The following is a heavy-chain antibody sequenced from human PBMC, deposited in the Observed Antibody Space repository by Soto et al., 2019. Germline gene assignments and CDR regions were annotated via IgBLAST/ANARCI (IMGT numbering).Heavy chain of an antibody. D-gene: IGHD3-10*01. J-gene: IGHJ4*02. V-gene: IGHV3-15*01. Sequence: GGSLRLSCAASGFIFSNAWMNWVLQAPGKGLEWVGRIKSNIDGGTTDYAAPVKGRFTISRDDSKNTLFLEMNSLKTEDTAVYYCTTPPLLLWFGEWIDYWGQGTLVTVSS. CDR2: IKSNIDGGTT. CDR1: GFIFSNAW. CDR3: TTPPLLLWFGEWIDY.